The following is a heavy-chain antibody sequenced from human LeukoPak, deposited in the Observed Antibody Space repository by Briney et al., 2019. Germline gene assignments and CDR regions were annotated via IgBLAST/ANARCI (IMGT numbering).Heavy chain of an antibody. CDR2: IIPIFGTA. J-gene: IGHJ5*02. CDR1: GGTFSSYA. V-gene: IGHV1-69*13. CDR3: ARGERWLDNWFDP. Sequence: GASVKVSCKASGGTFSSYAISWVRQPPGQGLEWMGGIIPIFGTANYAQKFQGRVTITADESTSTAYMELSSLRSEDTAVYYCARGERWLDNWFDPWGQGTLVTVSS. D-gene: IGHD5-24*01.